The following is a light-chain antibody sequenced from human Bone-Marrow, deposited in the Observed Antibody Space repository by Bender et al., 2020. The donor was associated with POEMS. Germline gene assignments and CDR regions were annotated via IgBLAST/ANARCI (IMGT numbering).Light chain of an antibody. CDR3: AAWDDSLRGPV. Sequence: QSVLTQPPSVSGTPGQRVIISCSGSSSNIGSNYVSWYQQFPGTAPKLLIDTNDHRPSGVPDRFSGSKSGTSASLAISGLRSEDEGDYYCAAWDDSLRGPVFGGGTKLTVL. CDR2: TND. J-gene: IGLJ3*02. CDR1: SSNIGSNY. V-gene: IGLV1-47*01.